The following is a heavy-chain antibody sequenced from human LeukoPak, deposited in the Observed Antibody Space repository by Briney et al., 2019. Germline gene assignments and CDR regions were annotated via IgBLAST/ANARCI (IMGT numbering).Heavy chain of an antibody. CDR3: AKKRGMQLWQYYFDY. Sequence: GGSLRLSCAASGFTFSSYAMSWVRRAPGKGLEWVSAISGSGGNTYCADSVKGRFTISRDNSKNTLYLQMNSLRAEDTAIYYCAKKRGMQLWQYYFDYWGQGTLVTVSS. V-gene: IGHV3-23*01. CDR2: ISGSGGNT. CDR1: GFTFSSYA. J-gene: IGHJ4*02. D-gene: IGHD5-18*01.